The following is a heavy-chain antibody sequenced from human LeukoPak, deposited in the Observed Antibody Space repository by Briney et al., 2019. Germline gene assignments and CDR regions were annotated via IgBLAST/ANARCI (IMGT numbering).Heavy chain of an antibody. CDR2: IYHSGST. V-gene: IGHV4-38-2*02. Sequence: PSETLPLTCSVSGYSISSGYYWGWIRQPPGKGLEWIGSIYHSGSTYYNPSLKSRVTISVDTSKNQFSLKLSSVTAADTAVYYCARDSGGSYREWFDPWGQGTLVTVSS. CDR3: ARDSGGSYREWFDP. CDR1: GYSISSGYY. D-gene: IGHD1-26*01. J-gene: IGHJ5*02.